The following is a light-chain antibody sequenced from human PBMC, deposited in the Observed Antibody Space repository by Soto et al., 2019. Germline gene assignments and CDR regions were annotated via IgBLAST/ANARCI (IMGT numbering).Light chain of an antibody. V-gene: IGKV1-39*01. CDR2: AAS. CDR3: QQSYSTSWT. J-gene: IGKJ1*01. CDR1: QSISSY. Sequence: DIQMTQSASSLSASVGDRVTITCPASQSISSYLNWYQQKPGKAPKLLIYAASNLQSGVPSRFSGSGSGTDFTLTINSLQPEDFATYYCQQSYSTSWTFGQGTKVDIK.